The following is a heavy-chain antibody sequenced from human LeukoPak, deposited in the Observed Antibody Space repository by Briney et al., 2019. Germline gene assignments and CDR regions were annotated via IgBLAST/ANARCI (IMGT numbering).Heavy chain of an antibody. J-gene: IGHJ4*02. V-gene: IGHV4-59*01. D-gene: IGHD5-18*01. Sequence: SETLSLTCTVSGGSISSYYWSWIRQPPGKGLEWIGYIYYSGSTNYNPSLKSRVTISVDTSKNQFSLKLSSVTAADTAVYYCASLVDTAMGNYFDYWGQGTLVTVSS. CDR3: ASLVDTAMGNYFDY. CDR2: IYYSGST. CDR1: GGSISSYY.